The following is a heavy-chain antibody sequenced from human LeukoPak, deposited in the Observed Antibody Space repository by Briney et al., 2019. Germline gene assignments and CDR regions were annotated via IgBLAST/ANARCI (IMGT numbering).Heavy chain of an antibody. Sequence: GGSLRLSCAASGFTFSSYWMHWVRQAPGKGLVWVSRINSDGSSTSYADSVKGRFTISRDNAKNTLYLQMNSLRAEDTAVYSCARVGSLYSSSWYVETFFDYWGQGTLVTVSS. CDR1: GFTFSSYW. CDR2: INSDGSST. J-gene: IGHJ4*02. V-gene: IGHV3-74*01. D-gene: IGHD6-13*01. CDR3: ARVGSLYSSSWYVETFFDY.